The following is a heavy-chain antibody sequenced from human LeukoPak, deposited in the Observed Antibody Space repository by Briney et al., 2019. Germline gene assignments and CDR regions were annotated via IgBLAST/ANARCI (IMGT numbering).Heavy chain of an antibody. D-gene: IGHD7-27*01. J-gene: IGHJ4*02. Sequence: GGSLRLSCAASGFTFSNAWMSWVRQAPGKGLEWVGRIKSKTDGGTTDYAAPVKGRFTISRDDAKNTLYLQMNSLKTEDTVVYYCTTDHWGFEGYFDYWGQGTLVTVSS. V-gene: IGHV3-15*01. CDR1: GFTFSNAW. CDR2: IKSKTDGGTT. CDR3: TTDHWGFEGYFDY.